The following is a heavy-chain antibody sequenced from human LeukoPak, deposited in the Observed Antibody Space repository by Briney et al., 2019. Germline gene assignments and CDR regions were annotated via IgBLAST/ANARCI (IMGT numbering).Heavy chain of an antibody. CDR2: ISAYNGNT. CDR3: ARDSVPAATPYYYYYMDV. D-gene: IGHD2-2*01. J-gene: IGHJ6*03. V-gene: IGHV1-18*01. Sequence: ASVKVSRTASGYTLTGYGISWVRQAPGQGLEWMGWISAYNGNTSYAQKLQGRVTMTTDTSTGTAYMELRSLRSDDTAVYYCARDSVPAATPYYYYYMDVWGKGTTVTVSS. CDR1: GYTLTGYG.